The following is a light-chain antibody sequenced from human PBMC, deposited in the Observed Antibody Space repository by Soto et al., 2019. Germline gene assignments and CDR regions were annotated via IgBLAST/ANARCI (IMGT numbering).Light chain of an antibody. CDR2: GVS. J-gene: IGLJ1*01. CDR3: ISYTGSSTSYV. V-gene: IGLV2-14*01. CDR1: RSDIGSYNY. Sequence: QSALAQPASVSGSPGQSITISCSGTRSDIGSYNYVAWYQQFPGKTPKILIYGVSNRPSGVSSRFSGSKSGNTASLTISGLQAEDEADYHCISYTGSSTSYVFGSGTKVTVL.